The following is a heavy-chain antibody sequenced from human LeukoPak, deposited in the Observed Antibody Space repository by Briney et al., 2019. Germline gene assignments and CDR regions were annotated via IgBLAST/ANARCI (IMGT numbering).Heavy chain of an antibody. V-gene: IGHV3-7*01. CDR2: IKQDGSEK. J-gene: IGHJ6*03. D-gene: IGHD3-10*01. CDR1: GFTFSSYW. Sequence: PGGSLRLSCAASGFTFSSYWMSWVRQAPGEGLEWVANIKQDGSEKFYVDSVKGRFTISRDNAKNSLYLQMNSLRAEDTAVYYCARVAEVRGVILYYYYIDVWGKGTTVTVSS. CDR3: ARVAEVRGVILYYYYIDV.